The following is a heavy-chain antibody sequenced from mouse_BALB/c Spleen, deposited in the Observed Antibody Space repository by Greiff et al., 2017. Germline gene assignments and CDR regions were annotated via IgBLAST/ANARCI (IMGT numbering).Heavy chain of an antibody. J-gene: IGHJ3*01. V-gene: IGHV5-12-2*01. CDR1: GFTFSSYT. CDR2: ISNGGGST. D-gene: IGHD1-1*01. CDR3: ARPLLIYYYGSSQAWFAY. Sequence: EVKLMESGGGLVQPGGSLKLSCAASGFTFSSYTMSWVRQTPETRLEWVAYISNGGGSTYYPDTVKGRFTISRDNAKNTLYLQMSSLKSEDTAMYYCARPLLIYYYGSSQAWFAYWGQGTLVTVSA.